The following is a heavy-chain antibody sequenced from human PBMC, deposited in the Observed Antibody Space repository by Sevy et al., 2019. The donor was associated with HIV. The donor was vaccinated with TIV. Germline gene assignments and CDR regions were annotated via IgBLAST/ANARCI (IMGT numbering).Heavy chain of an antibody. Sequence: SQTLSLTCAISGDSVSSNSAAWNWIRQSPSRGLEWLGRTYYRSKWYNDYAVSVKSRITINPDTSKNQFSLQLNSVTPEDRAVYYCARGRDTIFGVVIIGYYYGMDVWGQGTTVTVSS. CDR1: GDSVSSNSAA. CDR3: ARGRDTIFGVVIIGYYYGMDV. D-gene: IGHD3-3*01. V-gene: IGHV6-1*01. J-gene: IGHJ6*02. CDR2: TYYRSKWYN.